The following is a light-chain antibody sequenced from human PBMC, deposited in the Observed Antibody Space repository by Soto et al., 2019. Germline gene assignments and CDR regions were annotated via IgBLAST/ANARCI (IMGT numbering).Light chain of an antibody. CDR3: QQRSNWPIT. CDR2: DAS. V-gene: IGKV3-11*01. Sequence: EIVLTQSPATLSLSPGERATLSCRTSQSVSKYFAWYPQKPGRAPRLLIYDASSRATGIPARFIGSGSGTDFTLTISSLEPEDFAIYYCQQRSNWPITFGQGTRLEIK. J-gene: IGKJ5*01. CDR1: QSVSKY.